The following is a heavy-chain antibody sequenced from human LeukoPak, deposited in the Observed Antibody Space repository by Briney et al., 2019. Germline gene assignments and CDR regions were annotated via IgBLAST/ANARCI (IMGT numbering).Heavy chain of an antibody. J-gene: IGHJ6*03. CDR3: ARGLAAGRYYYYYYMDV. V-gene: IGHV4-4*07. CDR2: IYTSGST. D-gene: IGHD6-13*01. Sequence: PSETLSLTCTVSGGSISSYYWSWIRQPAGKGLEWIGRIYTSGSTNYNPSLKSRVTMSVDTSKNQLSLKLSSVTAADTAVYYCARGLAAGRYYYYYYMDVWGKGTTVTVPS. CDR1: GGSISSYY.